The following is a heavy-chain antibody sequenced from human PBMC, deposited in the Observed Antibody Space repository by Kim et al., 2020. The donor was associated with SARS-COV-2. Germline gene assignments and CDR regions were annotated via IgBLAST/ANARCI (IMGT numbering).Heavy chain of an antibody. CDR2: ISYDGSNK. Sequence: GGSLRLSCAASGFTFSSYGMHWVRQAPGKGLEWVAVISYDGSNKYYADSVKGRFTISRDNSKNTLYLQMNSLRAEDTAVYYCAKDWVGYCTNGVCYYYYYYGMDVWGQGTTVTVSS. V-gene: IGHV3-30*18. CDR1: GFTFSSYG. D-gene: IGHD2-8*01. J-gene: IGHJ6*02. CDR3: AKDWVGYCTNGVCYYYYYYGMDV.